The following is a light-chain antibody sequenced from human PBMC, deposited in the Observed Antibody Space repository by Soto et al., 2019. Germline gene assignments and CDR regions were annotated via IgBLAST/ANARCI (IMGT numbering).Light chain of an antibody. J-gene: IGKJ1*01. CDR3: QQSHFYWT. Sequence: DIQMTQSPSTLPASVGDRVTITCRASQTIGDWLAWYQQKPGKVPKLLIYKASTLEGGVPSRFSGSGSGTEFSLTISSLQPDYFATYYCQQSHFYWTFGQGTKVEIK. V-gene: IGKV1-5*03. CDR1: QTIGDW. CDR2: KAS.